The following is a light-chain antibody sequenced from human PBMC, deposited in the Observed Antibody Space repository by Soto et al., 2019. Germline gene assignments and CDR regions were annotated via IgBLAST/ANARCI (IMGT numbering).Light chain of an antibody. Sequence: QSVLTQTPSASGTPGQRVTISCSGSSSNIGSNTVNWYQQLPGTAPKLLIYSNNQRPSGVPDRFSGSKSGNSASLAISGLQSEDEADYYCAAWDDSLNGVVFGGGTKLTVL. CDR1: SSNIGSNT. V-gene: IGLV1-44*01. CDR3: AAWDDSLNGVV. CDR2: SNN. J-gene: IGLJ2*01.